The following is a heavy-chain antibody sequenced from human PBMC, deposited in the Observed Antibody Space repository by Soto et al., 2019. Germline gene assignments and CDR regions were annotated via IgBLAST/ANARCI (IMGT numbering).Heavy chain of an antibody. V-gene: IGHV1-3*01. J-gene: IGHJ4*02. CDR3: ARHSGQWLVLGTVDY. CDR1: GYMFITNA. Sequence: QVQLVQSGAEVKKPGASVKVSCKASGYMFITNAIHWVRQAPGHRLEWMAWINPANGKTKSSQKYQGRVTFTRDTSATTAYMELTSLTPEDTAVYYCARHSGQWLVLGTVDYWGQGTLVTVSS. CDR2: INPANGKT. D-gene: IGHD6-19*01.